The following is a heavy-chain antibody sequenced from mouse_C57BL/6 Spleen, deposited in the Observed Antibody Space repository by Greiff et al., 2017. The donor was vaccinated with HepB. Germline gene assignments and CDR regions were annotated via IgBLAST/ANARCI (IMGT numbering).Heavy chain of an antibody. D-gene: IGHD1-1*01. CDR1: GFTFSSYG. Sequence: EVKLMESGGDLVKPGGSLKLSCAASGFTFSSYGISWVRQTPDKRLEWVATISSGGSYTYYPDSVKGRFTISRDNAKNTLYLQMSSLKSEDTAMYYCARDGSSRAWFAYWGQGTLVTVSA. V-gene: IGHV5-6*01. J-gene: IGHJ3*01. CDR2: ISSGGSYT. CDR3: ARDGSSRAWFAY.